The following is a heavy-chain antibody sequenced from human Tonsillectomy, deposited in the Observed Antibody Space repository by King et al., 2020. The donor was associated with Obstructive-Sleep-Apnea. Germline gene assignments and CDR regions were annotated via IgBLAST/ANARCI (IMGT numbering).Heavy chain of an antibody. J-gene: IGHJ4*02. CDR3: ARDEGTIEAQNRVGYYFDY. CDR1: GFTFSSYA. D-gene: IGHD6-6*01. V-gene: IGHV3-30*04. Sequence: VQLVESGGGVVQPGRSLRLSCAASGFTFSSYAMHWVRQAPGKGLEWGAVISYDGGNKYYADSVKGRFTISRANSKNTLYLQMNSLRAEDTAVYYCARDEGTIEAQNRVGYYFDYWGQGTLVTVSS. CDR2: ISYDGGNK.